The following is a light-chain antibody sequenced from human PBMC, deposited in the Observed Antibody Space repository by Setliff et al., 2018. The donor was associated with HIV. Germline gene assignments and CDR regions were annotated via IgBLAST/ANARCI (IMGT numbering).Light chain of an antibody. CDR2: DVT. Sequence: GTSSDVGGYNYVSWYQQHPGKAPKLMIYDVTKRPSGVPDRFSGSKSGNTASLTISGLQAEDEADYYCCSYAGSAYVFGTGTKVTVL. CDR3: CSYAGSAYV. V-gene: IGLV2-11*03. CDR1: SSDVGGYNY. J-gene: IGLJ1*01.